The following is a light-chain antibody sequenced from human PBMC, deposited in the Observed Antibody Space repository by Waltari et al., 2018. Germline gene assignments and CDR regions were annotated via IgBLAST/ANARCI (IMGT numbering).Light chain of an antibody. CDR1: QSVSSF. CDR2: VTS. Sequence: EIVLTQSPATLSVSPGERATLSCRASQSVSSFLAWYQQKPGQAPRLLIYVTSNRATGMPARFTGSGSGTDFTLTISSLEPEDSAVYYCQQRGNWPPWTFGQGTKVEV. CDR3: QQRGNWPPWT. V-gene: IGKV3-11*01. J-gene: IGKJ1*01.